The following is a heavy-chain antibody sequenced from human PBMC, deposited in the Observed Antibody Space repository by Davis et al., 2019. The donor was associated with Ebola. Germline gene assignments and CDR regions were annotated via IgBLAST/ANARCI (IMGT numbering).Heavy chain of an antibody. Sequence: ASVKVSRKASGYTFTSYGISWVRQAPGKGLEWMGWISAYNGNTNYAQKLQGRVTMTTDTSTSTAYMELRSLRSDDTAVYYCARGDRRFLEWFHFDYWGQGTLVTVSS. J-gene: IGHJ4*02. CDR3: ARGDRRFLEWFHFDY. D-gene: IGHD3-3*01. CDR2: ISAYNGNT. CDR1: GYTFTSYG. V-gene: IGHV1-18*01.